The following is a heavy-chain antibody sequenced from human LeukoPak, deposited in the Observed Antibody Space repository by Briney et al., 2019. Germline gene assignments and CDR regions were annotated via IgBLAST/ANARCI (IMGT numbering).Heavy chain of an antibody. CDR2: IGDNGLST. CDR3: AKDLYGDYGNWFDP. D-gene: IGHD4-17*01. Sequence: GGSLRLSCAASGFIFNLYAMTWVRQAPGKGLEWISTIGDNGLSTYYADSVEGRFTISRDNSKNTLYLQMNTLRVEDTAVYYCAKDLYGDYGNWFDPWGQGTLVTVSS. V-gene: IGHV3-23*01. CDR1: GFIFNLYA. J-gene: IGHJ5*02.